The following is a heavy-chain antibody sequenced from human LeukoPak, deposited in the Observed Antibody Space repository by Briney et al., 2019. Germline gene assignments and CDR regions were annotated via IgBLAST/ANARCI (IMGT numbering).Heavy chain of an antibody. D-gene: IGHD3-10*01. CDR2: IIPIFGTA. Sequence: GASVKVSCKASGGTFSSYAISWVRQAPGQGLEWMGGIIPIFGTANYAQKFQGRVTITADKSTSTAYMELSSLRSEDTAVYYCARAADRSIIGQVLLYSFDYWGQGTLVTVSS. J-gene: IGHJ4*02. CDR1: GGTFSSYA. V-gene: IGHV1-69*06. CDR3: ARAADRSIIGQVLLYSFDY.